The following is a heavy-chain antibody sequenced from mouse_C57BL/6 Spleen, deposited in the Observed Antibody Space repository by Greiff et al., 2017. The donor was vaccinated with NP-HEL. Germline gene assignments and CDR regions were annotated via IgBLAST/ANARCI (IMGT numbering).Heavy chain of an antibody. CDR1: GFTFSSYA. V-gene: IGHV5-4*01. CDR3: ARDREDYTWFAY. D-gene: IGHD2-4*01. Sequence: EVQLVESGGGLVKPGGSLKLSCAASGFTFSSYAMSWVRQTPEKRLEWVATISAGGSYTYYPDNVKGRFTLSRDNAKNNRYLQMSHLKSEDTDMYYCARDREDYTWFAYWGQGTLVTVSA. CDR2: ISAGGSYT. J-gene: IGHJ3*01.